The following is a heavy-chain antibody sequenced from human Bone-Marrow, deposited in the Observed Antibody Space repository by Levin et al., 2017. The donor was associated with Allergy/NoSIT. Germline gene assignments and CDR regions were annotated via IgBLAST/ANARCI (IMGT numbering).Heavy chain of an antibody. CDR1: GFTFSNAW. CDR3: ARIYISSAGRAGDS. V-gene: IGHV3-7*03. CDR2: IKHDGSET. D-gene: IGHD6-6*01. J-gene: IGHJ4*02. Sequence: GGSLRLSCAVSGFTFSNAWMSWVRQAPGKGLEWVANIKHDGSETDYVDSVKGRFTISRDNAKNSLYLQMNSLRAEDTAVYYCARIYISSAGRAGDSWGQGTLVIVSS.